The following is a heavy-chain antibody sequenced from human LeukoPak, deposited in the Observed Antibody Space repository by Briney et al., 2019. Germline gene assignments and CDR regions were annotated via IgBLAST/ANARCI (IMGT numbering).Heavy chain of an antibody. J-gene: IGHJ4*02. CDR3: AKDHVNAGRLDY. Sequence: GGSLRLSCAASGFTFSSYAMSWVRQAPGKGLEWVSLITGTSGRTYYAASVKGRFTISRDNSKNTVYLQMDNLRAEDTALYYCAKDHVNAGRLDYWGQGTPVTVSS. CDR1: GFTFSSYA. CDR2: ITGTSGRT. V-gene: IGHV3-23*01. D-gene: IGHD6-13*01.